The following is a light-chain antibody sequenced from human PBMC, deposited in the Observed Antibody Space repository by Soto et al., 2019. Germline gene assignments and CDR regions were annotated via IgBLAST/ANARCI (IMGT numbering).Light chain of an antibody. CDR2: EVS. CDR3: SSYRRTSTLV. CDR1: SSDVGGYNY. Sequence: QSALTQPASVSGSPGQSITISCTGTSSDVGGYNYVSWYQQYPGKAPKLMIYEVSNRPSGVSNRFSGSKSGNTASLTISGLQAEDEADYYCSSYRRTSTLVFGGGTKLTV. J-gene: IGLJ2*01. V-gene: IGLV2-14*01.